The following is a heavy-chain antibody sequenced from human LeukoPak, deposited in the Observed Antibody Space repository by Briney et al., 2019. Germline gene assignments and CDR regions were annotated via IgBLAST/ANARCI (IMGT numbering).Heavy chain of an antibody. D-gene: IGHD2-2*02. CDR2: ISTTGSTT. V-gene: IGHV3-48*01. J-gene: IGHJ4*02. CDR1: GFTFSSYS. Sequence: PPGGSLRLXCAASGFTFSSYSLHWVRQAPGKGLEWVSFISTTGSTTYYADSVKGRFTISRDNAKNSLYLQMNSLRAEDTAVYYCARDCSSTSCYRLFDFWGQRTLVTVSS. CDR3: ARDCSSTSCYRLFDF.